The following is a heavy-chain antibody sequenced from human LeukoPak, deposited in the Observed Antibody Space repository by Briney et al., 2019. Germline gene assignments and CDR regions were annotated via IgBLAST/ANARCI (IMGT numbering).Heavy chain of an antibody. J-gene: IGHJ5*02. CDR1: GYTFTSYY. CDR2: INPSGGST. V-gene: IGHV1-46*01. D-gene: IGHD3-3*01. CDR3: ARDPDSNYDFWSGYSQFDP. Sequence: ASVKVSCKASGYTFTSYYMHWVRQAPGQGLEWMGIINPSGGSTSYAQKFQGRVTMTRDTSTSTVYMELSSLRSEDTAVYYCARDPDSNYDFWSGYSQFDPWGQGTLVTVSS.